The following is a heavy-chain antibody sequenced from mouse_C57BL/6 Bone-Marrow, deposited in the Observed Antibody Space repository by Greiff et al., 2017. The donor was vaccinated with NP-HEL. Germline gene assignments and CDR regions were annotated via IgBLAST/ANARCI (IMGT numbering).Heavy chain of an antibody. D-gene: IGHD1-1*01. CDR1: GFTFSSYA. Sequence: EVKLMESGGGLVKPGGSLKLSCAASGFTFSSYAMSWVRQTPEKRLEWVATISDGGSYTYYPDNVKGRFTISRDNAKNNLYLQMSHLKSEDTAMYYCARHYYGSSYGFAYWGQGTLFTVSA. V-gene: IGHV5-4*03. J-gene: IGHJ3*01. CDR3: ARHYYGSSYGFAY. CDR2: ISDGGSYT.